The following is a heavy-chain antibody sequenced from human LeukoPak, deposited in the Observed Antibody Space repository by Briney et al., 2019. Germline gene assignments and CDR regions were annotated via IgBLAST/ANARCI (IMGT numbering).Heavy chain of an antibody. CDR3: AELGITMIGGV. CDR1: GFTFSDHS. CDR2: IRYDGNNK. V-gene: IGHV3-30*02. Sequence: GGSLRLSCAASGFTFSDHSMHWVRQAPGKGLNWVAFIRYDGNNKYYADSVKGRFTISRDNAKNSLYLQMNSLRAEDTAVYYCAELGITMIGGVWGKGTTVTISS. J-gene: IGHJ6*04. D-gene: IGHD3-10*02.